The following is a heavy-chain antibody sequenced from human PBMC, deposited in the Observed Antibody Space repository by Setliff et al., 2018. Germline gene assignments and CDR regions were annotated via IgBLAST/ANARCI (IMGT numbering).Heavy chain of an antibody. Sequence: PGGSLRLSCAASGFTFSSYAMSWVRQAPGKGLEWVGFIRSKAYGGTTEYAASVKGRFTISRDDSKSIAYLQMNSLKTEDTAVYYCTRVGRQLVYYYYGMDVWGQGTTVTVSS. V-gene: IGHV3-49*04. CDR3: TRVGRQLVYYYYGMDV. D-gene: IGHD6-13*01. CDR1: GFTFSSYA. CDR2: IRSKAYGGTT. J-gene: IGHJ6*02.